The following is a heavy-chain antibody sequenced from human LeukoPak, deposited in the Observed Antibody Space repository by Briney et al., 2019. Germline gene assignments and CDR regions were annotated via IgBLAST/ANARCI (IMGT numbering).Heavy chain of an antibody. CDR3: ARDRITYYYDSSGFSYGMDV. D-gene: IGHD3-22*01. Sequence: ASQTLSLTCAISGDSVSSNSAAWNWIRQSPSRGLEWLGRTYYRSKWYNDYAVSVKSRITINPDTSKNQFSLQLNSVTPEDTAVYYCARDRITYYYDSSGFSYGMDVWGQGTTVTVSS. V-gene: IGHV6-1*01. CDR1: GDSVSSNSAA. CDR2: TYYRSKWYN. J-gene: IGHJ6*02.